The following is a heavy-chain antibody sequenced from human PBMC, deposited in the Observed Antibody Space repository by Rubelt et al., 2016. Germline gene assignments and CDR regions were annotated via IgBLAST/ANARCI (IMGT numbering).Heavy chain of an antibody. CDR2: ISAYNGNT. CDR3: ASMYSSSWYRGWFDP. D-gene: IGHD6-13*01. CDR1: GYTFTSYG. V-gene: IGHV1-18*01. Sequence: QVQLVQSGAEVKKPGASVKVSCKASGYTFTSYGISWVRQAPGQGLEWMGWISAYNGNTNYAQKRQGRVTMTTDTSTSTAYMELRSLRSDDTAGYYCASMYSSSWYRGWFDPWGQGTLVTVSS. J-gene: IGHJ5*02.